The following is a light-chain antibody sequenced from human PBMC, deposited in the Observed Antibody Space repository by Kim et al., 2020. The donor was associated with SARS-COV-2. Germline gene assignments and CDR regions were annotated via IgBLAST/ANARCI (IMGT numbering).Light chain of an antibody. CDR1: SSDVGGYNY. V-gene: IGLV2-14*04. J-gene: IGLJ1*01. CDR2: DVS. Sequence: GQSITISCTGTSSDVGGYNYVSWYQQHPGKAPKLMIYDVSKRPSGVSNRFSGSKSGNTASLTISGLQAEDEADYYCSSYTSSSPLVFGTGTKVTV. CDR3: SSYTSSSPLV.